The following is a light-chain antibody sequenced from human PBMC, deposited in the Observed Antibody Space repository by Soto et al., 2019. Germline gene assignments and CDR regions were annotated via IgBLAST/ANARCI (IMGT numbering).Light chain of an antibody. CDR2: AAS. J-gene: IGKJ3*01. CDR1: QTISSY. CDR3: QQSYIRFT. V-gene: IGKV1-39*01. Sequence: DIQMTQSPSSLSAFVGDRVTITCRSSQTISSYLNWYQQKPGKAPKVLICAASYLQTGVSSRFSGSGSGTDFTLTIDSLQPEDGATYYCQQSYIRFTFGPGTKVDIK.